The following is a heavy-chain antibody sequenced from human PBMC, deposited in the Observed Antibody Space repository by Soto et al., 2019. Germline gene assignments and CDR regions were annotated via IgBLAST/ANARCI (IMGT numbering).Heavy chain of an antibody. CDR1: GFTVSSNY. CDR3: ARVYSNYGQNYYYYYMDV. J-gene: IGHJ6*03. CDR2: IYSGGST. V-gene: IGHV3-53*04. D-gene: IGHD4-4*01. Sequence: GGSLRLSCAASGFTVSSNYMSWVRQAPGKGLEWVSVIYSGGSTYYADSVKGRFTISRHNSKNTLYLQMNSLRAEDTAVYYCARVYSNYGQNYYYYYMDVWGKGTTVTVSS.